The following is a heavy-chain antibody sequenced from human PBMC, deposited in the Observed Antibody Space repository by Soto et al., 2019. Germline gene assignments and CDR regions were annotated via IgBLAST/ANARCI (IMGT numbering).Heavy chain of an antibody. Sequence: PSETLSLTCAVSGGSISGSNWWSWVRQPPGKGLEWIGEIYHSGSTNYNPSLKSRVTILVDKSKNQLSLKLSSVTAADTAVYYCARGRFYDSSGYYRTPTGFDYWGQGTLVTVSS. CDR3: ARGRFYDSSGYYRTPTGFDY. CDR2: IYHSGST. D-gene: IGHD3-22*01. CDR1: GGSISGSNW. V-gene: IGHV4-4*02. J-gene: IGHJ4*02.